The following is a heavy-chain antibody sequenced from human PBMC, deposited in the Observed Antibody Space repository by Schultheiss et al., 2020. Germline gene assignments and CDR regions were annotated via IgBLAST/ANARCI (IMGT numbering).Heavy chain of an antibody. CDR3: ARQERWLAGGFDY. D-gene: IGHD6-19*01. V-gene: IGHV4-39*01. J-gene: IGHJ4*02. CDR2: INHSGST. Sequence: SETLSLTCTVSGGSISSSSYYWGWIRQPPGKGLEWIGEINHSGSTNYNPSLKSRVTISVDTSKNQFSLRLTSVTAADTAVYYCARQERWLAGGFDYWGQGAPVTVSS. CDR1: GGSISSSSYY.